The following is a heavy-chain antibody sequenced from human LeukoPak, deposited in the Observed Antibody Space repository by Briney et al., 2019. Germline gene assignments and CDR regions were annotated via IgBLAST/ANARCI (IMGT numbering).Heavy chain of an antibody. V-gene: IGHV1-46*01. CDR3: ARDRVGDSYGYYYGMDV. J-gene: IGHJ6*02. CDR1: GYIFTSYY. D-gene: IGHD5-18*01. Sequence: GASVKVSCKASGYIFTSYYMHCVRQAPGQGPEWMGIINPSGGSTRYAQKFQGRVTMTTDTSTSTVYMELSSLRSEDTAVYYCARDRVGDSYGYYYGMDVWGQGTTVTVSS. CDR2: INPSGGST.